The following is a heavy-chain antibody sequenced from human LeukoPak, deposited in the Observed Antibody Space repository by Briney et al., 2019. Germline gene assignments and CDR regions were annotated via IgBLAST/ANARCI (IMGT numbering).Heavy chain of an antibody. D-gene: IGHD1-26*01. J-gene: IGHJ4*03. V-gene: IGHV3-15*01. CDR2: IKSKTDGGTT. CDR1: GVTFSNAW. CDR3: TGTWELRSPDY. Sequence: GGSLRLSCAASGVTFSNAWMSWGRHGPGKGLEWVGRIKSKTDGGTTDYAAPVKGRFTISRDDSKNTLYLQMNSLRTEDTVVYYCTGTWELRSPDYCGQGTLVTVSS.